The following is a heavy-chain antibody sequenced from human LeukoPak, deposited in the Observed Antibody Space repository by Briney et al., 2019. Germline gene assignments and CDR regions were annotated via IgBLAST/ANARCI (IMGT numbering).Heavy chain of an antibody. CDR2: INPSGGST. J-gene: IGHJ4*02. V-gene: IGHV1-46*01. CDR1: GYTFTSYD. Sequence: ASVKVSCKASGYTFTSYDINWVRQAPGQGLEWMGIINPSGGSTKYAQKFQGRVTMSRDTSTSTVYMELSSLIFEDTAVYYCTRERERGTYFIWGQGTLVTVSS. CDR3: TRERERGTYFI. D-gene: IGHD3-10*01.